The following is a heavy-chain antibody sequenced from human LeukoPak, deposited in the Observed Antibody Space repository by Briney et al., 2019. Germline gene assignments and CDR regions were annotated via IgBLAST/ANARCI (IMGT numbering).Heavy chain of an antibody. Sequence: GGSLRLSCAVSGITFSSFWMSWVRQAPGKGLEWASGISWSSGGIGYADSVKGRSTISRDNSNNTLYLQMNSLRAEDTAVYYCAKDRRISMTVVVTFDYWGQGTLVTVSS. D-gene: IGHD3-22*01. CDR2: ISWSSGGI. CDR1: GITFSSFW. CDR3: AKDRRISMTVVVTFDY. J-gene: IGHJ4*02. V-gene: IGHV3-23*01.